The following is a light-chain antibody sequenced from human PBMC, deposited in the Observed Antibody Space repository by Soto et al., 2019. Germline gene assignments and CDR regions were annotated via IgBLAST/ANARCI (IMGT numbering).Light chain of an antibody. Sequence: EIVLTQSPGTLSSSPGERVTLSCRASQSVTRSFLAWYQQKPGQAPRLLIYGASSRATGIPDRFSGSGSGTDFTLTISRLEPEDFAVYYCHQYGSSPQAFGPGTKVDIK. CDR2: GAS. CDR3: HQYGSSPQA. J-gene: IGKJ3*01. CDR1: QSVTRSF. V-gene: IGKV3-20*01.